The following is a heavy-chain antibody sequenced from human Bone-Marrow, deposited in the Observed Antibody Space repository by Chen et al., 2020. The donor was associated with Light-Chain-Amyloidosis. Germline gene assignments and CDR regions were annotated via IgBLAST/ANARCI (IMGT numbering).Heavy chain of an antibody. Sequence: QVQLQQWGAGLLKPSETLSLTCAVYGGSFSGYYWSWIRQPPGKGLEWIGEINHSGSTNYNPSLKSRVTIPVDTSKNQFSLKLSSVTAAVPAVYYCARTRPFYGSGSYYTLWWFDPWGQGTLVTVSS. CDR1: GGSFSGYY. CDR3: ARTRPFYGSGSYYTLWWFDP. V-gene: IGHV4-34*01. CDR2: INHSGST. J-gene: IGHJ5*02. D-gene: IGHD3-10*01.